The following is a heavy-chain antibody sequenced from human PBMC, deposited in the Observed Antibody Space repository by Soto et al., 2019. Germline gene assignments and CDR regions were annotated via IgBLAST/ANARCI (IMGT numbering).Heavy chain of an antibody. CDR1: GFTFSSYA. V-gene: IGHV3-30-3*01. D-gene: IGHD3-3*01. Sequence: QVQLVESGGGVVQPGRSLRLSCAASGFTFSSYAMHWVRQAPGKGLEWVAVISYDGSNKYYPDSVKGRFTISRDNSKNTLYLQMNSLRAEETAVYYCARDKRDLRFLEWSYYFDFWGQGTLVTVSS. CDR2: ISYDGSNK. CDR3: ARDKRDLRFLEWSYYFDF. J-gene: IGHJ4*02.